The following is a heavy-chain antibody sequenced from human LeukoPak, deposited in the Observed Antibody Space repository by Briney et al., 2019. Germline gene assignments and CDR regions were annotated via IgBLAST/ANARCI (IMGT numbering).Heavy chain of an antibody. CDR2: VYHTGKT. Sequence: SETLSLTCTVSSDPISSSSHYWGWIRQPPEKGLEWIGSVYHTGKTYYNPSLKNRVTISVETSKNHFSLRVRSVTAADTAIYYCARLHVYYYGWFDPWGQGILVTVSS. D-gene: IGHD3-10*01. J-gene: IGHJ5*02. V-gene: IGHV4-39*01. CDR3: ARLHVYYYGWFDP. CDR1: SDPISSSSHY.